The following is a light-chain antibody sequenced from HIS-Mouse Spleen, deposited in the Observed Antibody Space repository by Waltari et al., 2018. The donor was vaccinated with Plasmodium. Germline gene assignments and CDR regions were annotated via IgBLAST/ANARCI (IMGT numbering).Light chain of an antibody. Sequence: EIVMTQSPATLSVSPGERATLSCRASQSVSSNLACYQQKPGQAPRLLIYGASTRATGIPARFSGSGSGTEFTLTISSMQSEDFAVYYCQQYNNWPQTFGPGTKVDIK. V-gene: IGKV3-15*01. CDR2: GAS. CDR1: QSVSSN. J-gene: IGKJ3*01. CDR3: QQYNNWPQT.